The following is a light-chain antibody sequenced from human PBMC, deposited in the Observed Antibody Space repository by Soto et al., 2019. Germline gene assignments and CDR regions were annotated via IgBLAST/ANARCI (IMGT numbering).Light chain of an antibody. CDR1: SSDVGGYNY. CDR2: EVS. Sequence: QSALTQPASVSGSPGQSITISCTGTSSDVGGYNYVSWYQQHPGKAPKLIIYEVSNRPSGVSNRFPGSKSGNPASLTISGLQAEDEADYYCNSYTSKSTGVFGTGTKVTVL. CDR3: NSYTSKSTGV. V-gene: IGLV2-14*01. J-gene: IGLJ1*01.